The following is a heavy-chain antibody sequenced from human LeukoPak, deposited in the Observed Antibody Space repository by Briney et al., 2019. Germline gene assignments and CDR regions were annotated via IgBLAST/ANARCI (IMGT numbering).Heavy chain of an antibody. CDR1: GGSISSGSYY. V-gene: IGHV4-61*02. J-gene: IGHJ2*01. CDR3: ARDGGSYYWYFDL. CDR2: IYTSGST. Sequence: SETLSLTCTVSGGSISSGSYYWSCIRQPAGKGLEWIGRIYTSGSTNYNPSLKSRVTISVDTSKNQFSLKLSSVTAADTAVYYCARDGGSYYWYFDLWGRGTLVTVSS. D-gene: IGHD1-26*01.